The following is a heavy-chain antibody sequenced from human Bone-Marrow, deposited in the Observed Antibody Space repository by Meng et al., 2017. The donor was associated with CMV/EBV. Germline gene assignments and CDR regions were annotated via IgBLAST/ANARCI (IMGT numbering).Heavy chain of an antibody. D-gene: IGHD2-2*01. Sequence: ASVKVSCKASGYTFTSYGISWVRQAPGKGLEWMGGFDPEDGETIYAQKFQGRVTMTEDTSTDTAYMEPSSLRSEDTAVYYCANAPVRYCSSTSCRDFDYWDQGTLVTVSS. CDR2: FDPEDGET. CDR3: ANAPVRYCSSTSCRDFDY. J-gene: IGHJ4*02. V-gene: IGHV1-24*01. CDR1: GYTFTSYG.